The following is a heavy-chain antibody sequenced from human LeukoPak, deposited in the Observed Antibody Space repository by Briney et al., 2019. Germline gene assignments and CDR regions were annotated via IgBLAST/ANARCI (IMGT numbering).Heavy chain of an antibody. V-gene: IGHV3-21*01. CDR3: AREAYCGGDCYPYYYYMDV. D-gene: IGHD2-21*02. Sequence: PGGSLRLSCAASGFTFSSYSMNWVRQAPGKGLEWVSSISSSSYIYYADSVKGRFTISRDNAKNSLYLQMNSLRAEDTAVYYCAREAYCGGDCYPYYYYMDVWGKGTTVAVSS. CDR2: ISSSSYI. J-gene: IGHJ6*03. CDR1: GFTFSSYS.